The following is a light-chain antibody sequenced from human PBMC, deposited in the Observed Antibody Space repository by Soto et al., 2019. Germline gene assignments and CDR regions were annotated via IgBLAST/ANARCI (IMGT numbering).Light chain of an antibody. Sequence: DIQLTQSPSFLSASVGDRVTITCRASQGISSYLAWYQQKPGKAPKLLIYAASTLQSGVPSRFSGSGSGPEFTLTFSSLQPEDFATSYCQQLNSYPLTFGGGTKVEIK. CDR3: QQLNSYPLT. CDR2: AAS. V-gene: IGKV1-9*01. J-gene: IGKJ4*01. CDR1: QGISSY.